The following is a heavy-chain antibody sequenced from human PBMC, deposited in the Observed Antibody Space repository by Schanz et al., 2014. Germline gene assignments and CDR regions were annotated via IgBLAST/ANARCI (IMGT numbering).Heavy chain of an antibody. J-gene: IGHJ4*02. D-gene: IGHD3-22*01. CDR3: AGAFDSSGYYFDY. V-gene: IGHV1-46*03. Sequence: QVHLVQSGAEVHKPGASVKVSCKASGYTFTSDSMHWVRQAPGQGLEWMGIINPSGGGTSYALRFQARVTVTSDTSTSTVYMELSGLRSEDTAVYYCAGAFDSSGYYFDYWGQGTLVTVSS. CDR2: INPSGGGT. CDR1: GYTFTSDS.